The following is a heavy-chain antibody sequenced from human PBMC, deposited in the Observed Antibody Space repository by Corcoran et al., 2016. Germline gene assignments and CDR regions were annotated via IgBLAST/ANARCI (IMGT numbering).Heavy chain of an antibody. CDR2: IYSGGST. V-gene: IGHV3-53*01. Sequence: EVQLVESGGGLIQPGGSLRLSCAASGFTVSSNYMSWVRQAPGKGLEWVSGIYSGGSTYYADSVKGRFTISRDNSTNTLYLQMKSLKAEDTAVYYCARVSYYDSSGYYPDAFDIWGQGTMVTVSS. CDR3: ARVSYYDSSGYYPDAFDI. CDR1: GFTVSSNY. J-gene: IGHJ3*02. D-gene: IGHD3-22*01.